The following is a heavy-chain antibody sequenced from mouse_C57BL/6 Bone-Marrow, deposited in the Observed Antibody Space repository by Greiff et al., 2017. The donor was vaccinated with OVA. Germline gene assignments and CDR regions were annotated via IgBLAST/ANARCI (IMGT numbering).Heavy chain of an antibody. J-gene: IGHJ4*01. D-gene: IGHD3-3*01. V-gene: IGHV5-17*01. CDR3: ARRSLGYAMDY. CDR1: GFTFSDYG. CDR2: ISSGSSTI. Sequence: EVMLVESGGGLVKPGGSLKLSCAASGFTFSDYGMHWVRQAPEKGLEWVAYISSGSSTIYYADTVKGRFTISRDNAKNTLFLQMTSLRSEDTAMYYCARRSLGYAMDYWGQGTSVTVSS.